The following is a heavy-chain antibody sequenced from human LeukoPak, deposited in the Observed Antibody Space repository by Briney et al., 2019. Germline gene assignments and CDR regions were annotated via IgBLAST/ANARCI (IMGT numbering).Heavy chain of an antibody. CDR1: GGTFSSYV. J-gene: IGHJ4*02. CDR3: ARSGSKSWGYFES. V-gene: IGHV1-69*05. CDR2: IIPAFRTT. Sequence: SVKVSCKASGGTFSSYVISWVRQAPGQGLEWMGRIIPAFRTTVFAQRFQGRVTMTTDESTSAAYLDLSSLISDDTAVYYCARSGSKSWGYFESWGQGTLVTVSS. D-gene: IGHD1-26*01.